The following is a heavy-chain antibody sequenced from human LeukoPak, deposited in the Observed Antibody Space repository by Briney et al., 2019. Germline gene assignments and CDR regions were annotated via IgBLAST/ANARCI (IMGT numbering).Heavy chain of an antibody. J-gene: IGHJ3*02. CDR1: GFTFSSYW. CDR2: INSDGSST. D-gene: IGHD3-22*01. Sequence: PGGSLRLSCAASGFTFSSYWMHWVRQAPGKGLVWVSRINSDGSSTSYADSVRGRFSISRDNAKNTLYLQMNSLRAEDTAVYYCARGVVVIPDAFDIWGQGTMVTVSS. CDR3: ARGVVVIPDAFDI. V-gene: IGHV3-74*01.